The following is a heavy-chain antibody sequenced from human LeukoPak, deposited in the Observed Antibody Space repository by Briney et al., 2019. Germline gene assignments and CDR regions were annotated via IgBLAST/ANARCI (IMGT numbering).Heavy chain of an antibody. CDR3: ARVEMATIGY. Sequence: GGSLRLSCAASGFTFSSFSMNWVRQAPGKGLEWVSYIRSGGTNTDYTGSVKGRFTISRDNAKNSLYLQMNSLRAEDTAVYYCARVEMATIGYWGQGTLVTVSS. CDR1: GFTFSSFS. V-gene: IGHV3-48*04. D-gene: IGHD5-24*01. J-gene: IGHJ4*02. CDR2: IRSGGTNT.